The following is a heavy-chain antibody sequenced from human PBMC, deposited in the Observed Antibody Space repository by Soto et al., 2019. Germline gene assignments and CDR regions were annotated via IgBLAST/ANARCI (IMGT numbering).Heavy chain of an antibody. CDR2: ISDDGNNK. J-gene: IGHJ5*02. V-gene: IGHV3-30-3*01. Sequence: QAQLVESGGGVVEPGRSLRLSCAASGFTFSSYAMHWVRQAPGKGLEWVAAISDDGNNKYYADSVKGRFTIPRDNSKNTLYQQMNNLRTEDTAVYFCSREGHGDWFDPWGQGTLVTVSS. D-gene: IGHD3-10*01. CDR1: GFTFSSYA. CDR3: SREGHGDWFDP.